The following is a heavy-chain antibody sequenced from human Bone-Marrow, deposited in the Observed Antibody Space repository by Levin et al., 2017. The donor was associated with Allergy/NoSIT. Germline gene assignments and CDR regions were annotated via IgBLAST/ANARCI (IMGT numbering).Heavy chain of an antibody. CDR2: TYYSGST. D-gene: IGHD3-10*01. V-gene: IGHV4-30-4*01. Sequence: TSETLSLTCSVSSGFIRSDEQYWSWIRQSPGKGLEWIGYTYYSGSTYYNPSLRSRVKMSVDTSKSQFSLELNSVTAADTAVYYCAREVSHYYGSGTFYFDLWGQGILVTVSS. CDR1: SGFIRSDEQY. J-gene: IGHJ4*01. CDR3: AREVSHYYGSGTFYFDL.